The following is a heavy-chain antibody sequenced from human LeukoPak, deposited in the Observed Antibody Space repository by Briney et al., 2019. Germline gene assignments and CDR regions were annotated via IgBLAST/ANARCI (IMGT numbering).Heavy chain of an antibody. J-gene: IGHJ5*02. V-gene: IGHV4-34*01. Sequence: SETLSLTCAVYGGSFSGYYWSWIRQPPGKGLEWIGEINHSGSTNYNPSLKSRVTISVDTSKNQFSLKLSSVTAADTAVYYCARGGDLGSRFDPWGQGTLVTVSS. D-gene: IGHD4-17*01. CDR1: GGSFSGYY. CDR2: INHSGST. CDR3: ARGGDLGSRFDP.